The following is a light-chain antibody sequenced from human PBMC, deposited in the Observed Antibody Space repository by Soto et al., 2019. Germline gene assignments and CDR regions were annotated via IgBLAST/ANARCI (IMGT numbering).Light chain of an antibody. V-gene: IGLV2-14*03. Sequence: QSVLTQPVSVSGSPGQTITISGTGTSSDVGYYNSVSWYQHHPGQAPKLMIYNVSNRPSGVSYRFSGSKSGNTASLTISGLQAEYEADYYCSSYTSSSTYLFGTGTKLTVL. CDR1: SSDVGYYNS. CDR2: NVS. CDR3: SSYTSSSTYL. J-gene: IGLJ1*01.